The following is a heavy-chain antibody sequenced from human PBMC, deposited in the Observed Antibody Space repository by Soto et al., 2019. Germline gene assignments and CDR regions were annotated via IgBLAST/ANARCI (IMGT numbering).Heavy chain of an antibody. D-gene: IGHD3-16*01. CDR3: AHIPNYYQYDWFDP. CDR1: GFSLTTRGVG. Sequence: QITLKESGPPLVKPTQTLTLTCTFSGFSLTTRGVGVGWIRQPPGKALEYLALIYWDDDKRYSPSLQSRLSITKDTSKNQVVLTMTNVDPVDTATYYCAHIPNYYQYDWFDPWGQGTLVSVSS. J-gene: IGHJ5*02. V-gene: IGHV2-5*02. CDR2: IYWDDDK.